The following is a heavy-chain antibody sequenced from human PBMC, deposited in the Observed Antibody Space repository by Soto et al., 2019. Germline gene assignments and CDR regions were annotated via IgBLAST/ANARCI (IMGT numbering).Heavy chain of an antibody. D-gene: IGHD3-10*01. V-gene: IGHV4-59*08. CDR1: GGSISGYY. CDR2: IYYSGST. Sequence: SETLSLTCTVSGGSISGYYWSWIRQPPGKGLEWIGYIYYSGSTSYNPSLKSRLTISVDTSKNQFSLKLSSVTAADTAVYYCARVGGFGATTIDYWGQGTLVTVSS. J-gene: IGHJ4*02. CDR3: ARVGGFGATTIDY.